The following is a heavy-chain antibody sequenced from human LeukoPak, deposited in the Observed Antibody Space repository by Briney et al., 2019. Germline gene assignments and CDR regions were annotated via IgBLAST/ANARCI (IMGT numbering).Heavy chain of an antibody. CDR3: VRGSGGNGYGYWGDS. Sequence: GGSLRLSCAASGFTFGNFGIHWVRKAPGRGLEWVAVIWSHGNEIHYVDSVKGRFTISRDNFRNTLYLQMNSLRAEDSAVYYCVRGSGGNGYGYWGDSWGQGTLVIVSS. D-gene: IGHD5-12*01. V-gene: IGHV3-33*01. CDR2: IWSHGNEI. CDR1: GFTFGNFG. J-gene: IGHJ4*02.